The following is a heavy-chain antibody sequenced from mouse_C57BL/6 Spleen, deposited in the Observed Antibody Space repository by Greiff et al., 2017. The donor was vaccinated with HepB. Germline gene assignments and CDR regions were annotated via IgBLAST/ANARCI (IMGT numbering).Heavy chain of an antibody. D-gene: IGHD4-1*01. CDR1: GYTFTDYY. V-gene: IGHV1-19*01. CDR3: ARGLGRPYWYFDV. CDR2: INPYNGGT. Sequence: VQLQQSGPVLVKPGASVKMSCKASGYTFTDYYMNWVKQSHGKSLEWIGVINPYNGGTSYNQKFKGKATLTVDKSSSTAYMELNSLTSEDSAVYYCARGLGRPYWYFDVWGTGTTVTVSS. J-gene: IGHJ1*03.